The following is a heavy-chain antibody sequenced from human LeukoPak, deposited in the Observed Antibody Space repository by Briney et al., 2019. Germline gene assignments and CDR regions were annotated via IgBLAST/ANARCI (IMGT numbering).Heavy chain of an antibody. Sequence: KSSETLSLTCTVSGGSISSSSYYWGWIRQPPGKGLEWIESIYYSGSTYYNPSLKSRVTISVDTSKNQFSLKLSSVTAADTAVYYCATIPVDYGDYDANYYYYGMDVWGQGTTVTVSS. D-gene: IGHD4-17*01. CDR3: ATIPVDYGDYDANYYYYGMDV. CDR1: GGSISSSSYY. J-gene: IGHJ6*02. CDR2: IYYSGST. V-gene: IGHV4-39*07.